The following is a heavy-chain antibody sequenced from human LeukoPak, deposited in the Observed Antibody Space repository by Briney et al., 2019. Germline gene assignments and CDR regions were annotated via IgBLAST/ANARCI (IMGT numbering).Heavy chain of an antibody. CDR2: INAGNGNT. V-gene: IGHV1-3*01. Sequence: ASVKVSCKASGYTFTSYAMHWVRQAPGQRFEWMGWINAGNGNTKYSQKFQGRVTITRDTSASTAYMELSSLRSEDTAVYYCARAGRRGYYAYWGQGTLVTVSS. CDR3: ARAGRRGYYAY. J-gene: IGHJ4*02. CDR1: GYTFTSYA. D-gene: IGHD3-3*01.